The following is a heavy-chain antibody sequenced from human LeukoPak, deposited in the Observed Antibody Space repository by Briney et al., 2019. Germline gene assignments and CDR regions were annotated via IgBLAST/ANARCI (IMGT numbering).Heavy chain of an antibody. Sequence: GGSLRLSCAASGFTFSSYAMSGVRQAPGKGLEGVSTISAGGGSTYYAGSVKGRFTISRDNSQNTLHLQMNSLRAEDTAVYYCANAKTPFVVVTAVDSWGQGTLVTVSS. CDR3: ANAKTPFVVVTAVDS. CDR1: GFTFSSYA. CDR2: ISAGGGST. V-gene: IGHV3-23*01. J-gene: IGHJ4*02. D-gene: IGHD2-21*02.